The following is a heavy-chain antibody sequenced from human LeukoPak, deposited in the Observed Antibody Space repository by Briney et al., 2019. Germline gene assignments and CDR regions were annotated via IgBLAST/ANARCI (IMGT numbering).Heavy chain of an antibody. CDR2: INPNSGGT. V-gene: IGHV1-2*02. Sequence: GASVTVSCKASGYTFTGYYMHWVRQAPGQGLEWMGWINPNSGGTNYAQKFQGRVTMTRDTSISSAYMELSRLRSDDTAVYYCARVLAAAGLDYWGQGTLVTVSS. J-gene: IGHJ4*02. CDR3: ARVLAAAGLDY. CDR1: GYTFTGYY. D-gene: IGHD6-13*01.